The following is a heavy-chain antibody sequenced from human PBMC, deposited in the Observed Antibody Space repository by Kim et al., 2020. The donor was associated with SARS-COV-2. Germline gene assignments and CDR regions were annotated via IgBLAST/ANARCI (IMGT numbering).Heavy chain of an antibody. V-gene: IGHV4-61*01. J-gene: IGHJ6*02. CDR1: GGSVSSGSYY. Sequence: SETLSLTCTVSGGSVSSGSYYWSWIRQPPGKGLEWIGYIYYSGSTNYNPSLKSRVTISVDTSKNQFSLKLSSVTAADTAVYYCARDKGGYSGYDDEAAVYYGMDVWGQGTTVTVSS. D-gene: IGHD5-12*01. CDR3: ARDKGGYSGYDDEAAVYYGMDV. CDR2: IYYSGST.